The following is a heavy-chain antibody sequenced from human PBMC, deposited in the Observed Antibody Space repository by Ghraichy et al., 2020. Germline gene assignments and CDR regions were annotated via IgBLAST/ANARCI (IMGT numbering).Heavy chain of an antibody. CDR1: GFTFSSYS. V-gene: IGHV3-21*01. CDR2: ISSSSSYI. D-gene: IGHD4-17*01. Sequence: GGSLRLSCAASGFTFSSYSMNWVRQAPGKGLEWVSSISSSSSYIYYADSVKGRFTISRDNAKNSLYLQMNSLRAEDTAVYYCARASYGDPDAFDIWGQGTMVTVSS. J-gene: IGHJ3*02. CDR3: ARASYGDPDAFDI.